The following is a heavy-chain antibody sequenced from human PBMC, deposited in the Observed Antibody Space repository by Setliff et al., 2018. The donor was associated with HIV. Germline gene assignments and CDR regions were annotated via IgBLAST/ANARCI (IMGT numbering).Heavy chain of an antibody. CDR3: ARARTDYYDRGRRSHYYIDV. D-gene: IGHD3-22*01. J-gene: IGHJ6*03. V-gene: IGHV3-48*03. CDR1: GFTFSSYS. CDR2: ISSTGYTI. Sequence: GGSLRLSCAASGFTFSSYSMNWVRQAPGKGPEWVSCISSTGYTIYYADSVKGRFTISRDNAKNSLYLQMNSLRVEDTAVYYCARARTDYYDRGRRSHYYIDVWARGATVTVSS.